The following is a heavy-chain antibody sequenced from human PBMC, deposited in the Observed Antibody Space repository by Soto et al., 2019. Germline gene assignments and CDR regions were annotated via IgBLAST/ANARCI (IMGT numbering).Heavy chain of an antibody. CDR2: IYPDDSDT. CDR1: GYSFTNYW. Sequence: AESLTISCKGSGYSFTNYWIAWVLQMPGKGLEWMGIIYPDDSDTRYSPSFQGQVTMSADKSISTAYLQWNSLKASDTAMYYCARHGLAVALYYGMDVWGQGTTVTVSS. V-gene: IGHV5-51*01. D-gene: IGHD6-19*01. CDR3: ARHGLAVALYYGMDV. J-gene: IGHJ6*01.